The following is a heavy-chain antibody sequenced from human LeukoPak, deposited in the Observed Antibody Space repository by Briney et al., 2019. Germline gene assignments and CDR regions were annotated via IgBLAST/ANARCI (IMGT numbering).Heavy chain of an antibody. Sequence: GGSLRLSCAASGFTFSSYSMNWVRRAPGKGLEWVSSISSSSSYIYYADSVKGRFTISRDNAKNSLYLQMNSLRAEDTAVYYCARVIHGSGSYYYYYYGMDVWGQGTTVTVSS. CDR3: ARVIHGSGSYYYYYYGMDV. V-gene: IGHV3-21*01. D-gene: IGHD3-10*01. CDR1: GFTFSSYS. CDR2: ISSSSSYI. J-gene: IGHJ6*02.